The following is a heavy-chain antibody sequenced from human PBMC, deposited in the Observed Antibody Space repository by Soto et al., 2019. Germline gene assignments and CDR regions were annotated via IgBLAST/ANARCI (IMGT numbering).Heavy chain of an antibody. J-gene: IGHJ3*02. CDR2: IDPRDSYT. V-gene: IGHV5-10-1*01. D-gene: IGHD6-19*01. CDR1: GYTFTSSW. Sequence: RGESLKISCKGSGYTFTSSWISWVRQMPGRGLEWMGKIDPRDSYTKYSPSFQDHVTISADKSISTAYLQWSSLKASDTAMYFCARPGYSSGGSAFEIWGQGTVVTVSS. CDR3: ARPGYSSGGSAFEI.